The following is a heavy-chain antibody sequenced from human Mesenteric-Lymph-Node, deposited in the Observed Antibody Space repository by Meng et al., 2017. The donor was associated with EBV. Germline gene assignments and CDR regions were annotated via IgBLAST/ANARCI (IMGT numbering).Heavy chain of an antibody. D-gene: IGHD1-1*01. V-gene: IGHV4-34*01. CDR3: ARVDWNDVGP. J-gene: IGHJ5*02. Sequence: VHLQQWGAGLLKPSETLSLTWAVYGGSFSGYYWTWIRQSPGKGLEWIGESNQSGSTSYNPSLKSRVTISVDTSQNQFSLKLSSVTAADTAVYYCARVDWNDVGPWGQGTLVTVSS. CDR1: GGSFSGYY. CDR2: SNQSGST.